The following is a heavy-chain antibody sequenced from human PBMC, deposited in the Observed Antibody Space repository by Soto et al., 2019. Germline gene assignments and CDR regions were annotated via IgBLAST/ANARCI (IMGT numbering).Heavy chain of an antibody. D-gene: IGHD6-19*01. V-gene: IGHV3-74*01. J-gene: IGHJ4*02. CDR1: GFTFSSYW. CDR3: ACGVAVAHGFDY. Sequence: EVQLVESGGGLVQPGGSLRLSCAASGFTFSSYWMHWVRQAPGKGLVWVSRINSDGSSTSYADSVKGRFTISRDNAKNTLYLQMNSLRAEDTAVYYCACGVAVAHGFDYWGQGTLVTVSS. CDR2: INSDGSST.